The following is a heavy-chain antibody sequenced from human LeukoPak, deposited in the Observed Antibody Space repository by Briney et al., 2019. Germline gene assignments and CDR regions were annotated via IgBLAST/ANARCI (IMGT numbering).Heavy chain of an antibody. CDR2: MSSSSSYI. CDR1: GFTFSSYS. J-gene: IGHJ6*03. CDR3: ARGMATIDGYYYYMDV. V-gene: IGHV3-21*01. D-gene: IGHD5-24*01. Sequence: GGSLRLSCAASGFTFSSYSMNWVRQAPGKGLEWVSSMSSSSSYIYYADSVKGRFTISRDNAKNSLYLQMNSLRAEDTAVYYCARGMATIDGYYYYMDVWGKGTTVTVSS.